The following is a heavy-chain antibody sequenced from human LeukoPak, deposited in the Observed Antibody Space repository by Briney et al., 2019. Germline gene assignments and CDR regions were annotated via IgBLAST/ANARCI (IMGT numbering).Heavy chain of an antibody. J-gene: IGHJ4*02. V-gene: IGHV3-7*01. CDR1: GFTFSNHW. CDR3: ARAGGGDDYGDPPDY. CDR2: IKQDGSEK. D-gene: IGHD4-17*01. Sequence: PGGSLRLSCATSGFTFSNHWMTWVRHTPGKGLEWMANIKQDGSEKYYVDSVRGRFTISRDNAKNSLYLQMNSLRAEDTAVYYCARAGGGDDYGDPPDYWGQGTLVTVSS.